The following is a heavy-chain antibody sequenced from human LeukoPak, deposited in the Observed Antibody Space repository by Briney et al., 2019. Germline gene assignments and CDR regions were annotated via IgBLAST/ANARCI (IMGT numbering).Heavy chain of an antibody. J-gene: IGHJ4*02. Sequence: ASVTVSFKASGYTFTNYYMHWVRQAPGQGLEWMGIIDPSGGSTSYAQKFQGRVTMTRDTSTSTVYMELSSLRSEDTAVYYCARRYSSGWYVDYWGQGTLVTVSS. CDR3: ARRYSSGWYVDY. CDR1: GYTFTNYY. V-gene: IGHV1-46*01. D-gene: IGHD6-19*01. CDR2: IDPSGGST.